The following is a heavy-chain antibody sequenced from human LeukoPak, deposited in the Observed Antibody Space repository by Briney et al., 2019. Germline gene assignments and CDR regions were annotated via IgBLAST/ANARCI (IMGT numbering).Heavy chain of an antibody. CDR1: GGSISSNY. V-gene: IGHV4-59*08. CDR3: ARQDY. CDR2: IYYSGST. Sequence: SETLSLTCTVSGGSISSNYWSWIRQPPGKGLEWIGYIYYSGSTNYNPSLKSRVTISVDTSKNQFSLKLSSVTAADTAVYYCARQDYWGQGTLVTVSS. J-gene: IGHJ4*02.